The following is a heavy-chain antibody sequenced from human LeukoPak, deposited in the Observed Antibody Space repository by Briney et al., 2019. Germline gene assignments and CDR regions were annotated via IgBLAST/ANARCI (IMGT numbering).Heavy chain of an antibody. CDR3: ARGLNYVLRFLEWSPDV. Sequence: ASVKVSCKASGYTVTSYDINWVRQAAGQGLEWMGWMNPNSGNTGYAQKFQGRVTMTRNTSISTAYMELSSLRSEDTAVYYCARGLNYVLRFLEWSPDVWGQGTTVTVSS. V-gene: IGHV1-8*01. CDR1: GYTVTSYD. D-gene: IGHD3-3*01. J-gene: IGHJ6*02. CDR2: MNPNSGNT.